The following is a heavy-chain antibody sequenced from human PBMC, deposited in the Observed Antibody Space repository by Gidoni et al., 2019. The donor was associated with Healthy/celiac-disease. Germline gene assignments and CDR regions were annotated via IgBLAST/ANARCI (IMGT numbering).Heavy chain of an antibody. J-gene: IGHJ4*02. CDR3: ARVLGGGRYVDY. CDR2: INHSGST. D-gene: IGHD6-19*01. CDR1: GGSFSGYS. V-gene: IGHV4-34*01. Sequence: QVKLKQWGAGLLKPSETLSLTCAVDGGSFSGYSWSWIRQPPGKGLEWIGEINHSGSTNYTPSLKSRVTISVDTSKNQFSLKLSSVTAADTAVYYCARVLGGGRYVDYWGQGTLVTVSS.